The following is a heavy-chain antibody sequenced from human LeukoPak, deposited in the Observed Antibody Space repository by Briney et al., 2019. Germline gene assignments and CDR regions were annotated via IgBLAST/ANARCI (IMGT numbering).Heavy chain of an antibody. Sequence: ASVKVSCKASGYTFTSYYMHWVRQAPGQGLQWMGIINPSGGSTSYAQKFQGRVTMTRDTSTSTVYMELSSLRSADTAVYYCARDCGGDCYSRYFQHWGQGTLVTVSS. CDR2: INPSGGST. V-gene: IGHV1-46*01. D-gene: IGHD2-21*02. J-gene: IGHJ1*01. CDR3: ARDCGGDCYSRYFQH. CDR1: GYTFTSYY.